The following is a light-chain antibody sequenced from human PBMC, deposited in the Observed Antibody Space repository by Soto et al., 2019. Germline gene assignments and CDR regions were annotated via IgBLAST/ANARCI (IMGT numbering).Light chain of an antibody. J-gene: IGKJ2*01. Sequence: DIQMTQSPSSLSASVGDRVTITCRASQSISIYLNWYQQKPGKAPKVLICAASSLQSGVPSRFSGSGSGTDFTLTISSLQPEDFASYYCQQIYSTPFTFGQGTKLEIK. CDR3: QQIYSTPFT. CDR2: AAS. CDR1: QSISIY. V-gene: IGKV1-39*01.